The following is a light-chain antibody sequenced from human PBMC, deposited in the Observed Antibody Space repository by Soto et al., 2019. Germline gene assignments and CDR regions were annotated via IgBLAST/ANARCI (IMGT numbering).Light chain of an antibody. Sequence: EIVMTQSPATLSVSPGERATLSCRASQSVSINLAWYQQKPGQAPRLLIYGASTRATGIPARFSGSGSGTEFTLTINSMHSEDFAVYYWQHYNNWPPSTFGQGTKVEIK. CDR3: QHYNNWPPST. CDR2: GAS. V-gene: IGKV3-15*01. J-gene: IGKJ1*01. CDR1: QSVSIN.